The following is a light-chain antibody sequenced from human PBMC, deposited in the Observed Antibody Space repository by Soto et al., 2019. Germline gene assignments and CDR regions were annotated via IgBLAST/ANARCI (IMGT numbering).Light chain of an antibody. V-gene: IGKV4-1*01. Sequence: DIVMTQSPDSLAVSPGERATFNCKSSQSLLFNVNNKNYLAWYQQKLGQPPKLLIYWASARESGVPDRFSGSGSETNFTLTISSLQAEDVAVYYCQQYFATPLTFGGGTRGEI. CDR2: WAS. J-gene: IGKJ4*01. CDR1: QSLLFNVNNKNY. CDR3: QQYFATPLT.